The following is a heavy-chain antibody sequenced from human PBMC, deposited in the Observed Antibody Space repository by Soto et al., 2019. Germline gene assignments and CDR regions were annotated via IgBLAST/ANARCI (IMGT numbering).Heavy chain of an antibody. Sequence: ASVKVSCKASGYTFTSYGISWVRQAPGQGLEWMGWISAYNGNTNYAQKFQGRFTMTTDTSTSTAYMELRSLRSDDTAVYYCARDSGYGDYEAFVDVWGQGTTVTVSS. D-gene: IGHD4-17*01. V-gene: IGHV1-18*01. CDR2: ISAYNGNT. CDR1: GYTFTSYG. J-gene: IGHJ6*02. CDR3: ARDSGYGDYEAFVDV.